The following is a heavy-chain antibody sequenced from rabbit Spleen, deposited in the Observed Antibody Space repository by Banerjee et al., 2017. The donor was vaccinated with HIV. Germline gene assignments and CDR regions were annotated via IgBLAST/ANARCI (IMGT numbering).Heavy chain of an antibody. J-gene: IGHJ6*01. CDR1: GVSFNFNNY. CDR3: ARDSGSSFSSYGMDL. D-gene: IGHD8-1*01. V-gene: IGHV1S40*01. Sequence: VESGGDLVKPGASLTLTCTASGVSFNFNNYMCWVRQAPGKGLEWIACIDSGSSGFTYFANWAKGRFTISKTSSTTVTLQMTSLTAADTATYFCARDSGSSFSSYGMDLWGPGTLVTVS. CDR2: IDSGSSGFT.